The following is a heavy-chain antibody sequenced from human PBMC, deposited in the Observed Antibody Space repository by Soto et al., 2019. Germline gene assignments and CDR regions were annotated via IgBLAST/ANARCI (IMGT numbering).Heavy chain of an antibody. CDR3: ARTVDRGIQLWSHNLRPSDY. CDR2: ISAYNGNT. Sequence: ASVKVSCKASGYTFTSYGISWVRQAPGQGLEWMGWISAYNGNTNYAQKLQGRVTMTTDTSTSTAYMELRSLRSDDTAVYYCARTVDRGIQLWSHNLRPSDYWGQGTLVTVSS. J-gene: IGHJ4*02. V-gene: IGHV1-18*01. D-gene: IGHD5-18*01. CDR1: GYTFTSYG.